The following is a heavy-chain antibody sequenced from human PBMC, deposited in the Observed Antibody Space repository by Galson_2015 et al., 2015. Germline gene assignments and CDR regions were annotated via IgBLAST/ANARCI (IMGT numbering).Heavy chain of an antibody. CDR2: IIPIFGTA. J-gene: IGHJ4*02. D-gene: IGHD2-15*01. CDR1: GGSFSSYA. CDR3: ARERRRRYCSGGSCFSYFAY. Sequence: SVKVSCKACGGSFSSYAISWGRQAPGQGLEWMGGIIPIFGTANYAQKFQGRVTITADESTSTAYMELSSLRSEDKAVYYCARERRRRYCSGGSCFSYFAYWGQGTLVTVSS. V-gene: IGHV1-69*13.